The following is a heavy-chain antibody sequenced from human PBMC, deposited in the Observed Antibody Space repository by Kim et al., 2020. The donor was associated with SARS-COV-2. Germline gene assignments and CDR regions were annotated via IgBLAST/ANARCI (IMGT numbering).Heavy chain of an antibody. CDR1: GFTFSNAW. Sequence: GGSLRLSCAASGFTFSNAWMSWVRQAPGKGLEWVGRIKSKTDGGTTDYAAPVKGRFTISRDDSKNTLYLQMNSLKTEDTAVYYCTHRELSSTSYYYGMDVWGQGTTVTVSS. D-gene: IGHD2-2*01. J-gene: IGHJ6*02. CDR3: THRELSSTSYYYGMDV. CDR2: IKSKTDGGTT. V-gene: IGHV3-15*01.